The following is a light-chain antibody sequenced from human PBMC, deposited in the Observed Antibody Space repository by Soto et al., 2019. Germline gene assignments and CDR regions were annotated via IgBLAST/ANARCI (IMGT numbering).Light chain of an antibody. J-gene: IGKJ1*01. CDR3: QQRSNWPAWT. Sequence: EIVLTQSPATLSLSPGERATPPCRASQSVSSNLAWYHQQPGKAPRLLIYDASNRATGSPPSFSGSGAGTVFTLTVSSLQPEDVVVDYYQQRSNWPAWTFGQGTKVEIK. V-gene: IGKV3-11*01. CDR1: QSVSSN. CDR2: DAS.